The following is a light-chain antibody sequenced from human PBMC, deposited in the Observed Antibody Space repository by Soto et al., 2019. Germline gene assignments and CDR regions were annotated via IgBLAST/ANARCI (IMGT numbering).Light chain of an antibody. CDR2: GAS. CDR1: QASSSN. J-gene: IGKJ4*01. CDR3: QHYNNWLGT. Sequence: EILMTQSPATLSVSRGERATLSCRANQASSSNLAWYQQKPGQAPRLLIYGASTMATGIPARFSGSGSGTEFTLTISSLQSEDFAVYYCQHYNNWLGTFGGGTQVEIK. V-gene: IGKV3-15*01.